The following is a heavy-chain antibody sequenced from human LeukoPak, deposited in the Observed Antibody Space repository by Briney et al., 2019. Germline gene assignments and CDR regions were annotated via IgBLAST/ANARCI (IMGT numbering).Heavy chain of an antibody. CDR2: INHSGST. CDR3: ARGSPYYYYGMDV. J-gene: IGHJ6*02. V-gene: IGHV4-34*01. Sequence: SETLSLTCAVYGGSFSGYYWSWIRQPPGKGLEWTGEINHSGSTNYNPSLKSRVTISVDTSKNQFSLKLSSVTAADTAVYYCARGSPYYYYGMDVWGQGTTVTVSS. CDR1: GGSFSGYY.